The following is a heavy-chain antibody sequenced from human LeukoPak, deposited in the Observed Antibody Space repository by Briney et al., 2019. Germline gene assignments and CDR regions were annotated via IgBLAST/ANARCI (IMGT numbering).Heavy chain of an antibody. Sequence: SVKVSCKASGGTFSSYAISWVRQAPGQGLEWMGGIIPIFGTANYAQKFQGRVTITTDESTSTAYMELSSLRSEDTAVYYCGRGDILTGSRFDPWGQGTLVTVSS. D-gene: IGHD3-9*01. J-gene: IGHJ5*02. CDR3: GRGDILTGSRFDP. CDR2: IIPIFGTA. V-gene: IGHV1-69*05. CDR1: GGTFSSYA.